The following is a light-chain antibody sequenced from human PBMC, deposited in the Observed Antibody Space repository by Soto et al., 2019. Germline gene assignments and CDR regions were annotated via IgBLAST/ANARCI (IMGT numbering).Light chain of an antibody. CDR3: ATWDDDLYTPI. CDR1: SSNIGGNS. Sequence: QAVMTQPPSVSAAPGQKVTISCSGSSSNIGGNSVSWYQQLPGTAPKLLIYNNNQRPSGVSDRFSGSKSGTSASLAITGLRSDDEADYYCATWDDDLYTPIIGGGTKVTVL. CDR2: NNN. J-gene: IGLJ2*01. V-gene: IGLV1-47*02.